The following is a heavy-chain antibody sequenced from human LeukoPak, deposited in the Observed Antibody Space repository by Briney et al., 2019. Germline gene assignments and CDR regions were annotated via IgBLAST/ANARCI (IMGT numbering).Heavy chain of an antibody. D-gene: IGHD3-10*01. CDR1: GGSISPYF. CDR2: ISYTGST. V-gene: IGHV4-59*01. CDR3: ARDDYRGVTNFDP. J-gene: IGHJ5*02. Sequence: NPSETLSLTCTVFGGSISPYFWSWMRQTPGKGLEWIGYISYTGSTNYNPALKSRVTISVDTSKNQFSLQLTSVTAADTAVYYCARDDYRGVTNFDPWGQGTLVTVSS.